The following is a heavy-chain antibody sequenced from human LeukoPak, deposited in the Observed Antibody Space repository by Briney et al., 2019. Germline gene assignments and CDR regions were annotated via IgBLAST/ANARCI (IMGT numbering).Heavy chain of an antibody. J-gene: IGHJ4*02. CDR2: IKNGGTT. V-gene: IGHV3-15*01. Sequence: GGSLRLSCAASGFTFTDAWLSWVRQAPGKGLEWVGRIKNGGTTDYAAPVEGRFTISRDDSKVTLYLQMNSLKTEDTAMYYCTTVSHFYLGGQGTLVTVSS. D-gene: IGHD2/OR15-2a*01. CDR3: TTVSHFYL. CDR1: GFTFTDAW.